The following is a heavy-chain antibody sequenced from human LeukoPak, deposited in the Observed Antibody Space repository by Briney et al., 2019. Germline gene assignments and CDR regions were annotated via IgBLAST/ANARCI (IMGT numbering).Heavy chain of an antibody. CDR3: ASEGDDEDYDSSGYPKVDY. Sequence: GSLRLSCAASGLTFSSYSMNWVRQAPGKGLEWVSSISSSSSYIYYADSVKGRFTISRDNTKNSLYLQMNSLRAEDTAVYYCASEGDDEDYDSSGYPKVDYWGQGTLVTVSS. J-gene: IGHJ4*02. CDR2: ISSSSSYI. D-gene: IGHD3-22*01. CDR1: GLTFSSYS. V-gene: IGHV3-21*01.